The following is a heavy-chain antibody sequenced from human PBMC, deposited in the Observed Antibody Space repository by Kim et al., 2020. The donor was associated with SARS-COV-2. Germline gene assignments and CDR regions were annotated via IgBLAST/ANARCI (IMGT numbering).Heavy chain of an antibody. V-gene: IGHV6-1*01. D-gene: IGHD5-12*01. J-gene: IGHJ6*02. CDR1: GDSVSSNSAA. CDR2: TYYRSKWYN. Sequence: SQTLSLTCAISGDSVSSNSAAWNWIRQSPSRGLEWLGRTYYRSKWYNDYAVSVKSRITINPDTSKNQFSLQLNSVTPEDTAVYYCARVDIVATTLFPDRWYYGMDVWGQGTTVTVSS. CDR3: ARVDIVATTLFPDRWYYGMDV.